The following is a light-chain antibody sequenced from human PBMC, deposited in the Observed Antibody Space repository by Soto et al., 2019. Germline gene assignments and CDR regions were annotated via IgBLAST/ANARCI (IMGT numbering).Light chain of an antibody. V-gene: IGKV1-6*01. CDR2: AAS. J-gene: IGKJ1*01. Sequence: AIPMTQSPSSLSASVGDRVTITCRASQGIRNDLGWYQQNPGKAPKLLIYAASSLQSGVPSRFSGSGSGTDFTLTISSLQPEDFATYYCLQDYNYPRTFGQGTKVEIK. CDR3: LQDYNYPRT. CDR1: QGIRND.